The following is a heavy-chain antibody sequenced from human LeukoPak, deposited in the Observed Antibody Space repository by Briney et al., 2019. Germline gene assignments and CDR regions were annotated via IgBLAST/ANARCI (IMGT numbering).Heavy chain of an antibody. D-gene: IGHD2-2*01. CDR1: GFPFSSYA. V-gene: IGHV3-64D*06. CDR3: VKDSEVVPAMANWFDP. Sequence: GGSLRLSCSASGFPFSSYAMHWVRQAPGKGLQYVSAISSNGGSTYYADSVKGRFTIPRDNSKNTLYLQMSSLRAEDTAVYYCVKDSEVVPAMANWFDPWGQGTLVTVSS. CDR2: ISSNGGST. J-gene: IGHJ5*02.